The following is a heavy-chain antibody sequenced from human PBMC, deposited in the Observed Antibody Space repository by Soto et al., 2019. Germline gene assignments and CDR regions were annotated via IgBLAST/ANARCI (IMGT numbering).Heavy chain of an antibody. J-gene: IGHJ5*02. Sequence: GASVKVSCNASGYTFTSYGISWVRQAPGQGLEWMGWISAYNGNTNYAQKLQGRVTMTTDTSTSTAYMELRSLRSDDTAVYYCARASRRADIVVVVAARPYLTWFDPWGQGTLVTVSS. CDR1: GYTFTSYG. CDR3: ARASRRADIVVVVAARPYLTWFDP. CDR2: ISAYNGNT. V-gene: IGHV1-18*01. D-gene: IGHD2-15*01.